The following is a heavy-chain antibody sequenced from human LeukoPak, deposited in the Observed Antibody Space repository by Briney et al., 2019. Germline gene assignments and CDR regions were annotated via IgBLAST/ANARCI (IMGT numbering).Heavy chain of an antibody. CDR1: GFTFSTYA. D-gene: IGHD3-16*01. CDR3: ARGFAVNWFDP. CDR2: INSDGSSP. V-gene: IGHV3-74*01. Sequence: GGSLRLSCAASGFTFSTYAMYWVRQAPGKGLLWVSRINSDGSSPTYADSVKGRFTISRDNAKNTLYLQMNSLTTEDTAVYYCARGFAVNWFDPWGQGTLVTVSS. J-gene: IGHJ5*02.